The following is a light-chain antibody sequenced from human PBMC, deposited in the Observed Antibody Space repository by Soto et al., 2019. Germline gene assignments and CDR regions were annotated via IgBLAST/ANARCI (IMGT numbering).Light chain of an antibody. Sequence: QSALTQPPSASGSPGQSVTISCTGTSSDIGAYNFVSWYQQHPGSAPKLIIFRVSERPSGVPDRFSGSKSGNTASLTVSGVPAEGWGDYFWHSYAGDHRPWVFRGRTKLTVL. CDR3: HSYAGDHRPWV. CDR2: RVS. CDR1: SSDIGAYNF. V-gene: IGLV2-8*01. J-gene: IGLJ3*02.